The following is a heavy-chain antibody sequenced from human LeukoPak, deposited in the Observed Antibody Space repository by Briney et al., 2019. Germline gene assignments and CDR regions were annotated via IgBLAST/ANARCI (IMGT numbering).Heavy chain of an antibody. CDR2: INPNSGGT. D-gene: IGHD5-12*01. V-gene: IGHV1-2*02. CDR1: GYTFTGYY. Sequence: GASVKVPCKASGYTFTGYYMHWVRQAPGQGLEWMGWINPNSGGTNYAQKFQGRVTMTRDTSISTAYMALSRLRSDDTAVYYCASSDGYDYPYYFDYWGQGTLVTVSS. J-gene: IGHJ4*02. CDR3: ASSDGYDYPYYFDY.